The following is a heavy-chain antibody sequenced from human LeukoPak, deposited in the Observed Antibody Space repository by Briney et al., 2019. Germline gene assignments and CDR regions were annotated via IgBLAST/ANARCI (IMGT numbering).Heavy chain of an antibody. CDR1: GYTFTGYC. J-gene: IGHJ4*02. Sequence: ASVKVSCKASGYTFTGYCMHWVRQAPGQGLEWMGRINPNSGGANYAQKFQGRVTMTRDTSISTAYMELSRLRSGDTAVYYCARVGYYDTSGLYYFDYWGQGTLVTVSS. CDR2: INPNSGGA. CDR3: ARVGYYDTSGLYYFDY. D-gene: IGHD3-22*01. V-gene: IGHV1-2*06.